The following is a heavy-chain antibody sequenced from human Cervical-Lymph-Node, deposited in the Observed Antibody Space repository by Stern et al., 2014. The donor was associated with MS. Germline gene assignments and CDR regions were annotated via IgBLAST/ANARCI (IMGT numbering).Heavy chain of an antibody. CDR2: IYWDDDR. J-gene: IGHJ3*02. CDR3: AHGRNYYDSSGYTWRAFDI. Sequence: QITLKESGPTLVKPTQTLTLTCTFSGFSLSTSGVGVGWILQPPGKALEWPALIYWDDDRRNSPCLKSRLTITTYTSKNQVVLNMTNMAPVDTATYYWAHGRNYYDSSGYTWRAFDIWGQGTMVTVSS. V-gene: IGHV2-5*02. D-gene: IGHD3-22*01. CDR1: GFSLSTSGVG.